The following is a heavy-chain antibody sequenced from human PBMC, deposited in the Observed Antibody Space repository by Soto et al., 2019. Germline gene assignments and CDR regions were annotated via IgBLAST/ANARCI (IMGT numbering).Heavy chain of an antibody. Sequence: QVQLVQSGAEVKKPGASVKVSCKASGYTFTSYAMHWVRQAPGQRLEWMGWINAGNGNTKYSQKFQGRVTITRDTSASTAYMELSRLRSEDTAVYYCARAAYSGYDPNYYYYGMDVWGQGTTVTVSS. CDR2: INAGNGNT. V-gene: IGHV1-3*01. J-gene: IGHJ6*02. CDR1: GYTFTSYA. D-gene: IGHD5-12*01. CDR3: ARAAYSGYDPNYYYYGMDV.